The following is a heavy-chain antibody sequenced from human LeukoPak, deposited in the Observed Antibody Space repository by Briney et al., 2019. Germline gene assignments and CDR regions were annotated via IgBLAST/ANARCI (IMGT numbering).Heavy chain of an antibody. CDR2: IRSKANSYAT. CDR3: TTEYYDSSEYAFDI. V-gene: IGHV3-73*01. CDR1: GFTFSGSA. J-gene: IGHJ3*02. D-gene: IGHD3-22*01. Sequence: GGSLRLSCAASGFTFSGSAMHWVRQASGKGLEWVGRIRSKANSYATAYAASVKGRFTISRDDPKNTAYLQMNSLKTEDTAVYYCTTEYYDSSEYAFDIWGQGTMVTVSS.